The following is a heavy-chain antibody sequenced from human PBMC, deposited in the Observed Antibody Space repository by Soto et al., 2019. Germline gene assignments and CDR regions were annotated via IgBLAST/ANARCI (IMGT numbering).Heavy chain of an antibody. V-gene: IGHV4-34*01. D-gene: IGHD5-18*01. CDR2: INHSGST. CDR3: ASLPKEKASSYVLDY. CDR1: GGSFSGYY. J-gene: IGHJ4*02. Sequence: PSETLSLTCAVYGGSFSGYYWSWIRQPPGKGLEWIGEINHSGSTTYNPSLKSRVTISVDTSKNQFSLKLSSVTAADTAVYYCASLPKEKASSYVLDYWGQGTLVTVS.